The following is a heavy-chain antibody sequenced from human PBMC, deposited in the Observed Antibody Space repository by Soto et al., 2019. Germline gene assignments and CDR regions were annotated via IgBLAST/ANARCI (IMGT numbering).Heavy chain of an antibody. Sequence: QLQLQESGPGLVKPSETLSLTCTVSGGSISSSSYYWGWIRQPPGKGLEWIGSIYYSGSTYYNPSPKSRVTISVDTSKNQFSLQLSSVTAADTAVYYCAVLGIDVAGRGLDYWGQGTLVTVSS. J-gene: IGHJ4*02. CDR2: IYYSGST. CDR1: GGSISSSSYY. V-gene: IGHV4-39*01. D-gene: IGHD6-19*01. CDR3: AVLGIDVAGRGLDY.